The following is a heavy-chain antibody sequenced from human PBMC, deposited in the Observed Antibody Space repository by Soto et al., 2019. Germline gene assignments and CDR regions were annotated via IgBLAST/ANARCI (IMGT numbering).Heavy chain of an antibody. D-gene: IGHD5-12*01. Sequence: EVQLLESGGGLVQPGGSLRLSCAGSGYTHTFNTYAMSWVRQAPGKGLEWVAGISPTGGSTYYADSVKGRFTISRDNSKDTLFLQMSSLRVEDAAVYFCAKVKMGIVPTIGGRFDSWGRGTLVTVSS. J-gene: IGHJ4*02. CDR2: ISPTGGST. CDR3: AKVKMGIVPTIGGRFDS. CDR1: GYTHTFNTYA. V-gene: IGHV3-23*01.